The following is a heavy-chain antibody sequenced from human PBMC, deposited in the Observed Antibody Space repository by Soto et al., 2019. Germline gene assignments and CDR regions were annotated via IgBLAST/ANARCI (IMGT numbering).Heavy chain of an antibody. Sequence: QVQLQESGPGLVKPSETLSLTCTVSGGSINSYYWSWIRQPPGKGLEWIGYIYFSGSTNYNPSLKRRVTISVDTSKNQFSLKLNSVTAADTAVYYCARGGSGYDFDYWGQGTLVTVSS. V-gene: IGHV4-59*08. CDR1: GGSINSYY. D-gene: IGHD5-12*01. CDR3: ARGGSGYDFDY. J-gene: IGHJ4*02. CDR2: IYFSGST.